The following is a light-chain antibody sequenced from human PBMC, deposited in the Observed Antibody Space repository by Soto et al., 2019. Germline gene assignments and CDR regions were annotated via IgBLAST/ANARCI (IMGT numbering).Light chain of an antibody. J-gene: IGKJ1*01. Sequence: DSQMTQSPSTLSASVGDRVTITCRASQSISSWLAWYQQKPGKAPKLLIYDASSLESGVPSRFSGSGSGTEFTLTISSLQPDDFATYYCQQYNSYWTSGQGTKAEIK. CDR2: DAS. CDR1: QSISSW. CDR3: QQYNSYWT. V-gene: IGKV1-5*01.